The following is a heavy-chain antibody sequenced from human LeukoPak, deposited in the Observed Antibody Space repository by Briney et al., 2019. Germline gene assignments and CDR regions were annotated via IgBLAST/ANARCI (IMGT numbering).Heavy chain of an antibody. CDR1: GFTFSSYA. Sequence: GGSLRLSCAASGFTFSSYAMSWVRQAPGKGLEWVSAISSSGGSTYYADSVKGRFAIPRDKSKNTLYLQMNSLRAEDTAVYYCAKGGPEQLRNYYYGTDVWGQGTTVTVSS. V-gene: IGHV3-23*01. J-gene: IGHJ6*02. D-gene: IGHD6-6*01. CDR3: AKGGPEQLRNYYYGTDV. CDR2: ISSSGGST.